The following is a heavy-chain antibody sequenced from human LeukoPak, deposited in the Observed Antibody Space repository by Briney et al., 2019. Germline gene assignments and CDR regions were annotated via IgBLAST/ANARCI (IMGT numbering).Heavy chain of an antibody. D-gene: IGHD3-22*01. V-gene: IGHV1-69*05. Sequence: ASVKVSCKASGGTFSSYAISWVRQAPGQGPEWMGGIIPIFGTANYAQKFQGRVTITTDESTSTAYMELSSLRSEDTAVYYCASNKVVRSSLAFDYWGQGTLVTVSS. CDR3: ASNKVVRSSLAFDY. J-gene: IGHJ4*02. CDR1: GGTFSSYA. CDR2: IIPIFGTA.